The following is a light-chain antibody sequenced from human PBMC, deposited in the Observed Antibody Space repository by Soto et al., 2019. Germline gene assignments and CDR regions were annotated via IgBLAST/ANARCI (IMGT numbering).Light chain of an antibody. CDR3: QQYDRWPVT. CDR1: QSVTTN. CDR2: GAS. V-gene: IGKV3-15*01. J-gene: IGKJ4*01. Sequence: EVVMTQSPATLSMSPGERVTFSCRASQSVTTNLAWYQHKPGQSPRLLISGASTGASGIPPRFSGSGSGTELTLTTDRLQTADFAVYYCQQYDRWPVTFGVGTKVEIK.